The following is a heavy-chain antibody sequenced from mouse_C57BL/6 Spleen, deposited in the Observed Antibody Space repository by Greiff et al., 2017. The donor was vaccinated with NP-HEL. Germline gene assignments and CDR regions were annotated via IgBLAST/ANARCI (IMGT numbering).Heavy chain of an antibody. CDR2: ISYDGSN. CDR1: GYSITSGYY. CDR3: ARVGESFFDY. J-gene: IGHJ2*01. V-gene: IGHV3-6*01. Sequence: DVKLQESGPGLVKPSQSLSLTCSVTGYSITSGYYWNWIRQFPGNKLEWMGYISYDGSNNYNPSLKNRISITRDTSKNQFFLKLNSVTTEDTATYYCARVGESFFDYWGQGTTLTVSS.